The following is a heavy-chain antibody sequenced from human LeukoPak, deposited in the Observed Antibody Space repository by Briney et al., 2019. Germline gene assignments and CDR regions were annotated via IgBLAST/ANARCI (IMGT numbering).Heavy chain of an antibody. CDR3: ARDIRPPRYCSGGRCYSGPLYYFAY. CDR1: GFTFSDYY. V-gene: IGHV3-11*01. J-gene: IGHJ4*02. Sequence: GGSLRLSCAASGFTFSDYYMSWIRQAPGKGLEWVSYISSSGSTIYYADSVKGRFTIARDNAKNSLYLQMNSLRAEDTAVYYCARDIRPPRYCSGGRCYSGPLYYFAYWGQGTLVTVSS. D-gene: IGHD2-15*01. CDR2: ISSSGSTI.